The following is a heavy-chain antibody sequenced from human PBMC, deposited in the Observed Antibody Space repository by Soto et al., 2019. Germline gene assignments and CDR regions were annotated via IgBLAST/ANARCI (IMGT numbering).Heavy chain of an antibody. CDR1: GFTFSSYG. CDR2: ISYDGSNK. Sequence: GGSLRLSCAASGFTFSSYGMHWVRQAPGKGLEWVAVISYDGSNKYYADSVKGRFTISRDNSKNTLYLQMNSLRAEDTAVYYCAKPAGLAVAVHFVYWGQGTLVTVSS. CDR3: AKPAGLAVAVHFVY. V-gene: IGHV3-30*18. D-gene: IGHD6-19*01. J-gene: IGHJ4*02.